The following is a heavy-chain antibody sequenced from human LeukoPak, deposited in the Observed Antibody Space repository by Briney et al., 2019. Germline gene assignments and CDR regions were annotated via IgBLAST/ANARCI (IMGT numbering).Heavy chain of an antibody. V-gene: IGHV3-33*06. CDR2: IWYDGSNK. CDR1: GFTFSSYG. CDR3: AKGSSSGYFDY. J-gene: IGHJ4*02. Sequence: GGSLRLSCAASGFTFSSYGMHWVRQAPGKGLEWVAVIWYDGSNKYYADSVKGRFTISRDNSKNTLYLQMNSLRAEDTAVYYCAKGSSSGYFDYWGQGTLVTVSS. D-gene: IGHD3-22*01.